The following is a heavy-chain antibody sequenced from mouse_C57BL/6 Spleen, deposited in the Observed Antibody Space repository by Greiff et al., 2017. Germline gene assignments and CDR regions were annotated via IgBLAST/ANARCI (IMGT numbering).Heavy chain of an antibody. J-gene: IGHJ2*01. CDR3: ARSTVVATWYFDY. CDR2: IDPSDSYT. CDR1: GYTFTSYW. D-gene: IGHD1-1*01. Sequence: QVQLQQPGAELVMPGASVKLSCKASGYTFTSYWMHWVKQRPGQGLEWIGEIDPSDSYTNYNQKFKGKSTLTVDKSSSTAYMQLSSLTSEDSAVYYCARSTVVATWYFDYWGQGTTLTVSS. V-gene: IGHV1-69*01.